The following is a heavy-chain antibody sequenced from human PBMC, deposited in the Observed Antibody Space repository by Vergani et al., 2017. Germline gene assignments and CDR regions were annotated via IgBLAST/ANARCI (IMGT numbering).Heavy chain of an antibody. CDR1: GGSISSSSYY. V-gene: IGHV4-39*07. Sequence: QLQLQESGPGLVKPSETLSLTCTVSGGSISSSSYYWGWIRQPPGKGLEWIGSIYYSGSTYYNPSLKSRVTISVDTSKNQFSLKLSSVTAADTAVYYWARELDGTPISDYGGQGTLVTVSS. D-gene: IGHD1-14*01. J-gene: IGHJ4*02. CDR3: ARELDGTPISDY. CDR2: IYYSGST.